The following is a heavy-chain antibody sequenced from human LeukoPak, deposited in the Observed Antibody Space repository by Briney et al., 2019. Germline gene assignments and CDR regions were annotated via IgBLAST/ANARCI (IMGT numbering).Heavy chain of an antibody. CDR1: GFTVSGSY. J-gene: IGHJ3*01. Sequence: PGGSLRLSCAASGFTVSGSYMTWVRQAPGRGLEWVANIYQDGNEIYYVDSVKGRFTISRDDAKSSLYLQMNSLRVEDTAIYYCVRKGNAFDFWGQGTMVTVSS. D-gene: IGHD3-10*01. CDR2: IYQDGNEI. CDR3: VRKGNAFDF. V-gene: IGHV3-7*01.